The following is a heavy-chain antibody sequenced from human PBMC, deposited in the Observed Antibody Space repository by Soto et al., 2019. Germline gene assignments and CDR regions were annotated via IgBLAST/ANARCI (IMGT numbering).Heavy chain of an antibody. CDR1: GYTFTSYD. V-gene: IGHV1-8*01. CDR3: ARGLYSSGWSSYYYYYGMDV. J-gene: IGHJ6*02. CDR2: MNPNSGNT. Sequence: ASVKVSCKASGYTFTSYDINWVRQATGQGLEWMGWMNPNSGNTGYAQKFQGRVTMTRNTPISTAYMELSSLRSEDTAVYYCARGLYSSGWSSYYYYYGMDVWGQGTTVTVS. D-gene: IGHD6-19*01.